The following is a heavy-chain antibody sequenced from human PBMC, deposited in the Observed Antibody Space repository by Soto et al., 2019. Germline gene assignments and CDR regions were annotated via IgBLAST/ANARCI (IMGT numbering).Heavy chain of an antibody. J-gene: IGHJ4*02. V-gene: IGHV3-23*01. Sequence: EVQLLESGGDLVQPGGSRRLSCAASGITLSSYAMSWVRQLPGKGREWVSGISASGGRTSYADSVKGRFTISRDNPKKPLYLQMNSLRADGTAVYHCAKGQNSGTYRFYFDYWGQGALVTVSS. CDR3: AKGQNSGTYRFYFDY. CDR1: GITLSSYA. D-gene: IGHD1-26*01. CDR2: ISASGGRT.